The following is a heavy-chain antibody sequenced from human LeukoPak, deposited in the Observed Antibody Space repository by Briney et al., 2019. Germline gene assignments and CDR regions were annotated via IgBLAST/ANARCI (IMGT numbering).Heavy chain of an antibody. D-gene: IGHD3-22*01. Sequence: ASVKVSCKASGYTFTSYGISWVRQAPGQGLEWMGWISVYNGNTKYTQKLQGRVTMTTDTSTSTAYMELRSLRSDDTAVYYCARAPPAPYYYDSSGYSLDYWGQGTLVTVSS. CDR3: ARAPPAPYYYDSSGYSLDY. CDR2: ISVYNGNT. J-gene: IGHJ4*02. V-gene: IGHV1-18*01. CDR1: GYTFTSYG.